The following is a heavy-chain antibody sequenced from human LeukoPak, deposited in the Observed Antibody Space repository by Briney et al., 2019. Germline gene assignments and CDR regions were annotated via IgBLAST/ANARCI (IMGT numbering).Heavy chain of an antibody. CDR1: GFTFTRYW. Sequence: GGSLRLSCTASGFTFTRYWMAWVRQAPGKGLEWISNISQDGSEEYYVDSVRGRFTASRDNAKNSLYLQMNNLRAEDTAVYFCSNGIYSSSYWGQGTLVTVSS. CDR2: ISQDGSEE. V-gene: IGHV3-7*01. J-gene: IGHJ4*02. D-gene: IGHD6-6*01. CDR3: SNGIYSSSY.